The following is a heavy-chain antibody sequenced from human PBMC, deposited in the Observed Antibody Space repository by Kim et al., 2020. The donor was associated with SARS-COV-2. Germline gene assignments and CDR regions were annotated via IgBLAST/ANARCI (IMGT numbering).Heavy chain of an antibody. CDR3: ARQPIPPLLSVVVAASVWYFDL. V-gene: IGHV4-30-4*01. J-gene: IGHJ2*01. CDR1: GGSISSGDYY. Sequence: SETLSLTCTVSGGSISSGDYYWSWIRQPPGKGLEWIGYIYYSGSTYYNPSLKSRVTISVDTSKNQFSLKLSSVTAADTAVYYCARQPIPPLLSVVVAASVWYFDLWGRGTLVTVSS. CDR2: IYYSGST. D-gene: IGHD2-15*01.